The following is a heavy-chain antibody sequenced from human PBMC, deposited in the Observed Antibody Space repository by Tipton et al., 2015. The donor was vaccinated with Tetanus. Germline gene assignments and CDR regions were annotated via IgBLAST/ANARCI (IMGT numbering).Heavy chain of an antibody. CDR3: ARSFRPRRITMIRGALGYFDY. D-gene: IGHD3-10*01. CDR1: GGSISSYY. Sequence: TLSLTCTVSGGSISSYYWTWIRQPPGRGLEWIGYVHYSGSTNYSPSLRSRVTLSVDTSKSQFSLKLSSVTAADTAVYYCARSFRPRRITMIRGALGYFDYWGQGTLVTVSS. V-gene: IGHV4-59*08. J-gene: IGHJ4*02. CDR2: VHYSGST.